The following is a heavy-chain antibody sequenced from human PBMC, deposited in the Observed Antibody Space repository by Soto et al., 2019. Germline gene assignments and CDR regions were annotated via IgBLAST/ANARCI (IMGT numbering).Heavy chain of an antibody. Sequence: QVQLVESGGGVVQPGRSLRLSCAASGFTFRNYYMHWVRQAPGKGLEWVSVISNDGSNIYYADSVEGRFTISRDNSKNTLYLQINSLRPEDTALYFCARDVSGVGYWGQGTLVTVSS. CDR1: GFTFRNYY. CDR2: ISNDGSNI. D-gene: IGHD2-8*01. CDR3: ARDVSGVGY. J-gene: IGHJ4*02. V-gene: IGHV3-30*03.